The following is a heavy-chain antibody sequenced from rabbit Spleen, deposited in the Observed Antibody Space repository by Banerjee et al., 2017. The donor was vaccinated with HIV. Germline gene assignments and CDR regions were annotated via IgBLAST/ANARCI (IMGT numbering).Heavy chain of an antibody. D-gene: IGHD8-1*01. CDR1: GFSFSSSW. Sequence: QQQLEESGGDLVKPEGSLTLTCTASGFSFSSSWVCWVRQAPGKGLEWIACAYAGSSGSTYSATWAKGRFTISKTSSTTVTLQMTSLTAADTATYFCARDAGTSFSTYGMDLWGPGTLVTVS. J-gene: IGHJ6*01. CDR2: AYAGSSGST. V-gene: IGHV1S45*01. CDR3: ARDAGTSFSTYGMDL.